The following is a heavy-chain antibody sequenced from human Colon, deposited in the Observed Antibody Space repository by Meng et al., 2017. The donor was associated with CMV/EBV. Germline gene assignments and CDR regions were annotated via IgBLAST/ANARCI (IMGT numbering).Heavy chain of an antibody. Sequence: SETLSLTCSVSGDSISRGGYYWSWIRQPPGKGLEWIGSISYTGSTYYNPSLESRLTISVDRSKNQFSLRLTTATAADAAVYYCVRVDTMTTFLLDSWGQGTLVTVSS. J-gene: IGHJ4*02. CDR2: ISYTGST. V-gene: IGHV4-61*08. CDR1: GDSISRGGYY. D-gene: IGHD4-11*01. CDR3: VRVDTMTTFLLDS.